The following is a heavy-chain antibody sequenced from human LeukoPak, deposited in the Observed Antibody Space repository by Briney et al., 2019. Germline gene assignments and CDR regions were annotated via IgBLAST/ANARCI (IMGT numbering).Heavy chain of an antibody. CDR2: IYNSGTT. CDR3: ARGGRFGGSVSHYGMDV. Sequence: SETLSLTCTVSGYYIRSGFYWGWIRQPPGKGLEWIGGIYNSGTTYYNPALKSRVTVSVDTSKNQFSLELTSVTVADTAVYLCARGGRFGGSVSHYGMDVWGQGTTVTVSS. J-gene: IGHJ6*02. V-gene: IGHV4-38-2*02. CDR1: GYYIRSGFY. D-gene: IGHD3-16*01.